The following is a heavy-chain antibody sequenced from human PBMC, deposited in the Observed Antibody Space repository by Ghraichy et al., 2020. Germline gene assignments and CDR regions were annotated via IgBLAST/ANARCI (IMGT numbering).Heavy chain of an antibody. D-gene: IGHD1-26*01. CDR1: GFSFSSYS. CDR3: ARDPPNSGSYFPFPLYSMDV. V-gene: IGHV3-21*01. CDR2: ISSSSSYI. Sequence: GGSLRLSCAASGFSFSSYSMNWVRQAPGKGLEWVSSISSSSSYIYYADSVKGRFTISRDNAKNSLYLQMNSLRAEDTAVYYCARDPPNSGSYFPFPLYSMDVWGKGTTVTVSS. J-gene: IGHJ6*03.